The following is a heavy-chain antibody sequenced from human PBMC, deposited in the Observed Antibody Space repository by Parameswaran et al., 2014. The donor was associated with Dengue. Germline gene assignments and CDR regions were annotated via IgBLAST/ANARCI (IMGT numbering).Heavy chain of an antibody. CDR3: ASAPGIAVAGY. J-gene: IGHJ4*02. Sequence: LSLTCAASGFTFSSYSMNWVRQAPGKGLEWVSSISSSSSYIYYADSVKGRFTISRDNAKNSLYLQMNSLRAEDTAVYYCASAPGIAVAGYWGQGTLVTVSS. D-gene: IGHD6-19*01. CDR1: GFTFSSYS. CDR2: ISSSSSYI. V-gene: IGHV3-21*01.